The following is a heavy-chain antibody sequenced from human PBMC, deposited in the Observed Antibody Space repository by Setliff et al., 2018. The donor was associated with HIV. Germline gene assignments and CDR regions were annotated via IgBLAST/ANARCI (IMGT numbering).Heavy chain of an antibody. D-gene: IGHD3-22*01. Sequence: ASVKVSCKVSGHTLTELSMHWVRQAPGKGLEWMGGFDPEDVETVYAQKFQGRVTMTEDTSTDTAYMELSSLRSEDTAVYYCATVRRYYYDSSGQEYFQHWGQGTLVTVSS. J-gene: IGHJ1*01. CDR3: ATVRRYYYDSSGQEYFQH. CDR1: GHTLTELS. V-gene: IGHV1-24*01. CDR2: FDPEDVET.